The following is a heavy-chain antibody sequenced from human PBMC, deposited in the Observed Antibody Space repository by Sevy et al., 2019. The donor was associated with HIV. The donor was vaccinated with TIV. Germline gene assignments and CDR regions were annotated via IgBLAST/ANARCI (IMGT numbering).Heavy chain of an antibody. V-gene: IGHV1-2*02. Sequence: ASVKVSCKASGYTFTSYYIHWVRQAPGQGLEWMGWINPTGGGTNYAQKFQGRVTMTRDTSISTAYMELSRLRSDDTAVYYCARVVVPAAVYYYYGMDVWGQGSTVTVSS. J-gene: IGHJ6*02. CDR2: INPTGGGT. D-gene: IGHD2-2*01. CDR3: ARVVVPAAVYYYYGMDV. CDR1: GYTFTSYY.